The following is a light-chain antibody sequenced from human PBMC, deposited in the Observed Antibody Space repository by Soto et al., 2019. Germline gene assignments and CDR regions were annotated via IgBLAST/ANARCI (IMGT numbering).Light chain of an antibody. V-gene: IGLV2-23*01. Sequence: QSALTQPASVSGSPGQSITISCTGTSSDIGTYNLVSWYQHYPGKAPKLMIYEGIKRPSGVSNRFSGSKSGNTAFLTISELQAEDEADYYCCSYAGSGTDNYVFGSGTKLTVL. CDR1: SSDIGTYNL. CDR3: CSYAGSGTDNYV. J-gene: IGLJ1*01. CDR2: EGI.